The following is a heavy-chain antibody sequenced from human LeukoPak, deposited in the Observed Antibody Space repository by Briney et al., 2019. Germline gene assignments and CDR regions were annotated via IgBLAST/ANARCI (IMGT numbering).Heavy chain of an antibody. Sequence: SETLSLTCTVSGGSISSGGYYWSWIRQHPGKGLEWIGYIYYSGSTYYNPSLKSRVTISVDTSKNQFSLKLSSVTAADTAVYYCAREVLEIAAAGPYNNWFDPWGQGTLVTVSS. CDR3: AREVLEIAAAGPYNNWFDP. CDR1: GGSISSGGYY. CDR2: IYYSGST. D-gene: IGHD6-13*01. J-gene: IGHJ5*02. V-gene: IGHV4-31*03.